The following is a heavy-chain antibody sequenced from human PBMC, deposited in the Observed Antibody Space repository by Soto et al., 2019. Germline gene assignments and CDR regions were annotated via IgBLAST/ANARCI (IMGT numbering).Heavy chain of an antibody. Sequence: RRLSCAASGFSFFTYSMNWVRQAPGQGLEWVSFISSSSGYIYYADSVKGRFTISRDNAQNSLYLQLNSLRVEDTAVYYCARGYNYGPWTSLGYWGQGTLVTVSS. CDR2: ISSSSGYI. CDR3: ARGYNYGPWTSLGY. V-gene: IGHV3-21*01. CDR1: GFSFFTYS. D-gene: IGHD5-18*01. J-gene: IGHJ4*02.